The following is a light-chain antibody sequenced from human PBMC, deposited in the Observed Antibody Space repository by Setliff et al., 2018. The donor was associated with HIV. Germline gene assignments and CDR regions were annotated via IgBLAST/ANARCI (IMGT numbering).Light chain of an antibody. Sequence: QSALTQPASVSGSPGQSITISCTGTRSDIGDYNYVFWFQQHPGKAPKLIINEVSNRPSWVSNRFSGSKSGNTASLTISGLQAEDEADYYCSSYTFSSTPYVFGTGTKGTVL. CDR1: RSDIGDYNY. V-gene: IGLV2-14*01. CDR3: SSYTFSSTPYV. J-gene: IGLJ1*01. CDR2: EVS.